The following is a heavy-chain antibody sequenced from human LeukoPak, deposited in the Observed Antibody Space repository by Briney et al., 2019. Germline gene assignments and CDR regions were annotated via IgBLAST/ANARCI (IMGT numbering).Heavy chain of an antibody. V-gene: IGHV3-30-3*01. D-gene: IGHD5-12*01. CDR1: GFTFSSYA. Sequence: GGSLRLSCAASGFTFSSYAMHRVRQAPGKGLEWVAVISYDGSNKYYADSVKGRFTISRDNSKNTLYLQMNSLRAEDTAVYYCARDGPATITFPTAFDYWGQGTLVTVSS. CDR3: ARDGPATITFPTAFDY. CDR2: ISYDGSNK. J-gene: IGHJ4*02.